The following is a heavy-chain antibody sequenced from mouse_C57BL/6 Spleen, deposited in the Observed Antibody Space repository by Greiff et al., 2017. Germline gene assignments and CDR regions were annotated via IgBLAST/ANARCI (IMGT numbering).Heavy chain of an antibody. D-gene: IGHD1-1*01. V-gene: IGHV1-72*01. Sequence: QVQLKQPGAELVKPGASVTLSCKASGYTFTSSWMHWVKQRPGRGLEWIGRIDPNSGGTKYNEKFQSKATLTVDNPSSTAYRPISSLTSEDSSVYYCARGDYEAYWGQGTLVTVSA. CDR2: IDPNSGGT. J-gene: IGHJ3*01. CDR3: ARGDYEAY. CDR1: GYTFTSSW.